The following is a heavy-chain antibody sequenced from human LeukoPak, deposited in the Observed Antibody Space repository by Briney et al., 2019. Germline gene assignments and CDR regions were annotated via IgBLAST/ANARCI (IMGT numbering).Heavy chain of an antibody. Sequence: GGSLRLSCAASGFTFSSYSMNWVRQAPGKGLEWVSYISSSGSTIYYADSVKGRFTISRDNAKNSLYMQMNSLRAEDTGVYYCARGYGSGWFLSFDYWGQGSLVTVSS. J-gene: IGHJ4*02. CDR2: ISSSGSTI. D-gene: IGHD6-19*01. CDR1: GFTFSSYS. V-gene: IGHV3-48*04. CDR3: ARGYGSGWFLSFDY.